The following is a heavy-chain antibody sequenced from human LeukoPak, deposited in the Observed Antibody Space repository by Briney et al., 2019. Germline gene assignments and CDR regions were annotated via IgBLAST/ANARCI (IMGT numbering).Heavy chain of an antibody. CDR1: GFTFSSYG. CDR3: AKDLRAWGPPSNWFDP. D-gene: IGHD7-27*01. J-gene: IGHJ5*02. Sequence: PGGSLRLSCAVSGFTFSSYGMHWVRQAPGKGLEWVAFIRYDGSNKYYADSVKGRFTISRDNSKNTLYLQMNSLRAEDTAVYYCAKDLRAWGPPSNWFDPWGQGTLVTVSS. CDR2: IRYDGSNK. V-gene: IGHV3-30*02.